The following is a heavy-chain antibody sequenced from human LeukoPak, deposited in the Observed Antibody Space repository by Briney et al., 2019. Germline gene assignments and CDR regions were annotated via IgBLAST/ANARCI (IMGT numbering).Heavy chain of an antibody. Sequence: ASVKVSCKASGYTFTSYGISWVRQAPGQGLEWMGWISAYNGNTNYAQKLQGRVTMTTDTSTSTAYMELRSLRSDDTAVYYCAMYDSYYYYMDVWGKGTTVTVSS. V-gene: IGHV1-18*01. CDR1: GYTFTSYG. CDR2: ISAYNGNT. J-gene: IGHJ6*03. D-gene: IGHD3-16*01. CDR3: AMYDSYYYYMDV.